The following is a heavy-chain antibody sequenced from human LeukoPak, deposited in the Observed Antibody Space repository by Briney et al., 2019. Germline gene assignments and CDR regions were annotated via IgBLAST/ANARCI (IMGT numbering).Heavy chain of an antibody. D-gene: IGHD6-13*01. CDR3: ARDLLSSSWYGGDFDY. V-gene: IGHV7-4-1*02. Sequence: ASVKVSCKASGYTFTSYAMNWVRQAPGQGLEWMGWINTNTGNPTYAQGFTGRFVFSLDTSVSTAYLQISSLKAEDTAVYYCARDLLSSSWYGGDFDYWGQGTLVTVSS. CDR2: INTNTGNP. CDR1: GYTFTSYA. J-gene: IGHJ4*02.